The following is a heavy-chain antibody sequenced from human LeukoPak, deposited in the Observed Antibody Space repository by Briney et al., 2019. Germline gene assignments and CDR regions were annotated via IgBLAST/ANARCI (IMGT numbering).Heavy chain of an antibody. J-gene: IGHJ6*02. CDR2: IYYSGST. V-gene: IGHV4-39*01. CDR3: SRTHRNQGGMDV. D-gene: IGHD1-14*01. Sequence: KPSETLSLTCTVSGGSISSSSYYWGWIRQPPGKGLEWIGSIYYSGSTYYNPSLKSRVTISVDTSKNQFSLKLSSVTAADTAVYYCSRTHRNQGGMDVWGQGTTVTVSS. CDR1: GGSISSSSYY.